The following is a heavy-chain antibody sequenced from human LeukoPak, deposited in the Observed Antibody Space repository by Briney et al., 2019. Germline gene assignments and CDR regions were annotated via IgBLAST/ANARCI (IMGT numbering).Heavy chain of an antibody. Sequence: PSETLSLTCTVSGGSITSGDYHWSWIRQYPGKGLEWIGYIYYSGSTNYNPSLKSRVTISVDTSKNQFSLKLSSVTAADTAVYYCARHAVVPAAPLLGPSDFDYWGQGTLVTVSS. D-gene: IGHD2-2*01. CDR1: GGSITSGDYH. CDR2: IYYSGST. J-gene: IGHJ4*02. CDR3: ARHAVVPAAPLLGPSDFDY. V-gene: IGHV4-61*08.